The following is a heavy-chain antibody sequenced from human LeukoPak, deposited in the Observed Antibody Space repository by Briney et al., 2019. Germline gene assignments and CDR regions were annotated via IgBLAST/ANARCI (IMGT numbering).Heavy chain of an antibody. Sequence: ASVKVSCKASGYTFTSYGISWVRQAPGQGLEWMGWISAYNGNTNYAQKLQGRVTMTTDTSTSTAYMELRSLRSDDTAVYYWARVTLAYCGGDCYFYDSWGQGTLVTVSS. CDR3: ARVTLAYCGGDCYFYDS. CDR1: GYTFTSYG. CDR2: ISAYNGNT. J-gene: IGHJ4*02. D-gene: IGHD2-21*02. V-gene: IGHV1-18*01.